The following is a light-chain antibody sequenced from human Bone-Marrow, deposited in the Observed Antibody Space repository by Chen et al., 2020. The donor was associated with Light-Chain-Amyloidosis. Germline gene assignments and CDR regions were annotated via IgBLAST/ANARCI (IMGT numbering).Light chain of an antibody. V-gene: IGKV1-39*01. Sequence: DIHMTQSPSSLSASVGDRVTITCRASQSISSYIDWYQQKPGKAPKLLIYAASSLQSGVPSRFRGSGSGTEFTLTISSLQPADFATYYCQQSYSTPYTFGQGTKLEIQ. J-gene: IGKJ2*01. CDR2: AAS. CDR1: QSISSY. CDR3: QQSYSTPYT.